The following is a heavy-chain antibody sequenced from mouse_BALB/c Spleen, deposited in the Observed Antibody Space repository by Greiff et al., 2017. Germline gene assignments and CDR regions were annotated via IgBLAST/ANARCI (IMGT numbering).Heavy chain of an antibody. CDR2: INPGSGGT. CDR3: ARGGSTMIKFAY. J-gene: IGHJ3*01. CDR1: GYAFTNYL. V-gene: IGHV1-54*01. D-gene: IGHD2-4*01. Sequence: VQLQQSGAELVRPGTSVKVSCKASGYAFTNYLIEWVKQRPGQGLEWIGVINPGSGGTNYNEKFKGKATLTADTSSSTAYMQLSSLTSDDSAVYFCARGGSTMIKFAYWGQGTLVTVSA.